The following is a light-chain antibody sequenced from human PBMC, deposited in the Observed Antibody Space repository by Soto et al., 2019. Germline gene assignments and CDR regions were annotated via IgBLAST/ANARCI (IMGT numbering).Light chain of an antibody. CDR1: SSDVGSYNL. V-gene: IGLV2-23*01. Sequence: QSVLTQPASVSGSPGQSITISCTGTSSDVGSYNLVSWYQQHPGKAPKPMIYEGSKRPSGVSNRFSGSKSGNTASLTISGIQAEDEADYYCCSYAGSSTYVFGTGTKVXVL. J-gene: IGLJ1*01. CDR3: CSYAGSSTYV. CDR2: EGS.